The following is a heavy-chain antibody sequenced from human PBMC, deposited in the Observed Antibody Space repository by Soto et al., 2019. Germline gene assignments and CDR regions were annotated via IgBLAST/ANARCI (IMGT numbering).Heavy chain of an antibody. Sequence: PGGSLKISCHGSEYTFTKNLIAWVRQGPGRGLEGMGLIYPFDSDTRYSPSLQGQVTISADNSINTAYLQWTRMKASETAIYYCAKVTTAPSRDLSYQYHSIDVWGPGNTVTVSS. J-gene: IGHJ6*02. CDR3: AKVTTAPSRDLSYQYHSIDV. CDR2: IYPFDSDT. V-gene: IGHV5-51*01. CDR1: EYTFTKNL. D-gene: IGHD4-17*01.